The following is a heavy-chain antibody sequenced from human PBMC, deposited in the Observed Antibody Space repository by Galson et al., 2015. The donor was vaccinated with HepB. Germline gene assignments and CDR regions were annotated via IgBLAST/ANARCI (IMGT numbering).Heavy chain of an antibody. J-gene: IGHJ4*02. V-gene: IGHV1-18*01. CDR1: GYTFTSYG. CDR3: ASHFFTRGYSYRHGFDY. Sequence: SVKVSCKASGYTFTSYGISWVRQAPGQGLEWMGWISAYNGNTNYAQKLQGRVTMTTDTSTSTAYMELRSLRSDDTAVYYCASHFFTRGYSYRHGFDYWGQGTLVTVSS. D-gene: IGHD5-18*01. CDR2: ISAYNGNT.